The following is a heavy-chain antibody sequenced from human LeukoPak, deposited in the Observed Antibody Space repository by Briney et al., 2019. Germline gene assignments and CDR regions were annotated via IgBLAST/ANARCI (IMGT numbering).Heavy chain of an antibody. CDR3: ARLVKGRKYCSGGSCYSAWFYYGMDV. Sequence: ASVKVSCKASGYTFTSYDINWVRQATGQGLEWMGWMSPNSGNTGYAQKFQGRVTMTRNTSISTAYMELSSLRSEDTAVYYCARLVKGRKYCSGGSCYSAWFYYGMDVWGQGTTVTVSS. CDR1: GYTFTSYD. J-gene: IGHJ6*02. V-gene: IGHV1-8*01. D-gene: IGHD2-15*01. CDR2: MSPNSGNT.